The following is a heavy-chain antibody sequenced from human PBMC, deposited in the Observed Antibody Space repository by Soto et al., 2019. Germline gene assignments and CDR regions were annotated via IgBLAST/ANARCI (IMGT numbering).Heavy chain of an antibody. CDR3: ARLPKGSLVTA. J-gene: IGHJ4*02. CDR2: ISSNRDIT. V-gene: IGHV3-48*02. CDR1: GFRFSDHS. Sequence: LVESGGGLVYPGGSLRLSCEGSGFRFSDHSMNWVRQAPGKGLQWISYISSNRDITSYADSVKGRFTVSRDNANNALFLQMNRLRDDDTATYYCARLPKGSLVTAWGQGARVTVSS. D-gene: IGHD2-21*02.